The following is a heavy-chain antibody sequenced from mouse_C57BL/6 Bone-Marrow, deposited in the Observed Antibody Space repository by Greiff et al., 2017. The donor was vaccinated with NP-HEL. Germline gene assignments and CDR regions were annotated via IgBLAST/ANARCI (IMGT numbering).Heavy chain of an antibody. J-gene: IGHJ1*03. Sequence: VQLQQSGAELVRPGASVKLSCTASGFNIKDDYMHWVKQRPEQGLEWIGWIDPENGDNEYASKFQGKATITAAPSSNTAYRQRSSLTAEDTAVYYCTLYYGSSFPYLDVWGTGTTVTVSS. D-gene: IGHD1-1*01. CDR1: GFNIKDDY. CDR2: IDPENGDN. V-gene: IGHV14-4*01. CDR3: TLYYGSSFPYLDV.